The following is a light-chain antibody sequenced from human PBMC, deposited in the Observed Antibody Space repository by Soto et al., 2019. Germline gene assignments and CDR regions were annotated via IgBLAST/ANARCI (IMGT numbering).Light chain of an antibody. J-gene: IGKJ1*01. CDR1: QSISSY. CDR3: PQSYSTPRT. CDR2: AAS. Sequence: DIQMTQSPSSLSASVGDRVTITCRASQSISSYLNWYQQKPGKAPKLLIYAASSLQSGVPSMFSGSGSGTDFTLTISSLQPEDFATYYCPQSYSTPRTFGQGTKVEIK. V-gene: IGKV1-39*01.